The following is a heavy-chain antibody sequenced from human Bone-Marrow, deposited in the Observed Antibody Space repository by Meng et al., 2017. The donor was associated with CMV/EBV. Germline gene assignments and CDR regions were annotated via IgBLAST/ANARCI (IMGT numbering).Heavy chain of an antibody. J-gene: IGHJ6*02. CDR3: ARDVDTAMVTGYGMDV. D-gene: IGHD5-18*01. CDR2: IRSKSEGGTT. CDR1: GFTFSNAW. Sequence: GESLKISCAASGFTFSNAWMSWVRQTPGKGLEWVGRIRSKSEGGTTDYAAPVKGRFTISSDDSNNTVYLQMNSLRAEDTAVYYCARDVDTAMVTGYGMDVWGQGTTVTVYS. V-gene: IGHV3-15*01.